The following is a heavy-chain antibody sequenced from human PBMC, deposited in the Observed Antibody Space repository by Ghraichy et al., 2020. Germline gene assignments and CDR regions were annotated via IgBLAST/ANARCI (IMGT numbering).Heavy chain of an antibody. CDR3: ARQGEGVTIFGVATAVY. CDR2: IYYSGST. D-gene: IGHD3-3*01. CDR1: GGSISSSSYY. Sequence: SQTLSLTCTVSGGSISSSSYYWGWIRQPPGKGLEWIGSIYYSGSTYYNPSLKSRVTISVDTSKNQFSLKLSSVTAADTAVYYCARQGEGVTIFGVATAVYWGQGTLVTVSS. J-gene: IGHJ4*02. V-gene: IGHV4-39*01.